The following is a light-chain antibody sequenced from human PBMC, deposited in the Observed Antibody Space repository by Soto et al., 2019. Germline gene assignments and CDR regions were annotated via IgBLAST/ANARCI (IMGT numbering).Light chain of an antibody. CDR3: QQTFITPRT. J-gene: IGKJ1*01. V-gene: IGKV1-33*01. Sequence: DIQMTQSPSSLSASVGDRVTITCQASQDISNYLNWYQQKPGKAPKLLIYDASNLETGVPSRFSGSGSGTDFTFTISSLQPEDIATYYCQQTFITPRTFGQGTKADIK. CDR1: QDISNY. CDR2: DAS.